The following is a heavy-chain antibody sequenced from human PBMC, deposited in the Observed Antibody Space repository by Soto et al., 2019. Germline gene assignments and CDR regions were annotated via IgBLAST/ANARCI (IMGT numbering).Heavy chain of an antibody. V-gene: IGHV3-21*02. D-gene: IGHD2-15*01. J-gene: IGHJ3*02. CDR2: ISSSSSYR. CDR3: ARTYCSGGSCYSGDAFDI. CDR1: GFTFSSYY. Sequence: EVQLVESGGGLVKPGGSLRLSCAASGFTFSSYYMNWVRQAPGKGLEWVSSISSSSSYRYYADSVKGRFTISRDNAKNSPCLQMNSLRAEVTAVYYCARTYCSGGSCYSGDAFDIWGQGTMVTVSS.